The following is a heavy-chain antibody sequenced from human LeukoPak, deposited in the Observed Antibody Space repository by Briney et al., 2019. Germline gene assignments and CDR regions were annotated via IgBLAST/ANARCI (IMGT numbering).Heavy chain of an antibody. CDR2: TCDTGNT. J-gene: IGHJ5*02. CDR3: ARHKSGIDWFDP. D-gene: IGHD1-20*01. Sequence: SETLSLTCTLSGDSIRSSGFCWGWIRQPPGKGLECVGVTCDTGNTYYNPSLKSRVTISVDTSKNQFSLRVTSVTAADTALYYCARHKSGIDWFDPWGQGTLVTVSS. CDR1: GDSIRSSGFC. V-gene: IGHV4-39*01.